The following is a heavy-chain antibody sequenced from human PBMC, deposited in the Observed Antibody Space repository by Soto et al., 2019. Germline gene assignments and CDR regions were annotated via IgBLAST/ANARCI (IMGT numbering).Heavy chain of an antibody. Sequence: QVQLQESGPGLVKPSQTLSLTCTVSGGSISSGGYYWSWIRQHPGKGLEWIGYIYYSGSTYYNPSRKSRITISVDPSKNQFSLKLSSVTAADTAVYYCAREAAGILNWFDPWGQGTLVTVSS. CDR3: AREAAGILNWFDP. CDR2: IYYSGST. V-gene: IGHV4-31*03. J-gene: IGHJ5*02. D-gene: IGHD6-25*01. CDR1: GGSISSGGYY.